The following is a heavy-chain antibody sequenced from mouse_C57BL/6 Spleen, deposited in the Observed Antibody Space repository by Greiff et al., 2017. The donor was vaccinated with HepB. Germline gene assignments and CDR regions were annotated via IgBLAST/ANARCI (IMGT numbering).Heavy chain of an antibody. CDR2: IYPRSGNT. CDR1: GYTFTSYG. CDR3: AREGPVRQDFDY. D-gene: IGHD2-14*01. J-gene: IGHJ2*01. V-gene: IGHV1-81*01. Sequence: VHLVESGAELARPGASVKLSCKASGYTFTSYGISWVKQRTGQGLEWIGEIYPRSGNTYYNEKFKGKATLTADKSSSTAYMELRSLTSEDSAVYFCAREGPVRQDFDYWGQGTTLTVSS.